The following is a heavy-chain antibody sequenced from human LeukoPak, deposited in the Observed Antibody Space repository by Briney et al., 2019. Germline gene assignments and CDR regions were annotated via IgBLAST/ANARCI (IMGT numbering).Heavy chain of an antibody. Sequence: PSETLSLTCTVSGGSISSYYWSWIRQPAGKGLEWIGRIYTSGSTNYNPSLKSRVTMSVDTSKNQFSLKLSSVTAADTAVYYCARGKAYDSGGYYVYHFDYWGRGTLVTVSS. D-gene: IGHD3-22*01. CDR2: IYTSGST. CDR1: GGSISSYY. J-gene: IGHJ4*02. V-gene: IGHV4-4*07. CDR3: ARGKAYDSGGYYVYHFDY.